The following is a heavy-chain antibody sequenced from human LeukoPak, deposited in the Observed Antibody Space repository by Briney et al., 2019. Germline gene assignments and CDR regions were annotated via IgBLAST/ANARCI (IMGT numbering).Heavy chain of an antibody. J-gene: IGHJ6*03. D-gene: IGHD1-7*01. CDR2: IYHSGST. Sequence: SETLSLTSIVSGGSISNYYWSWIRQPPGKGLEWIGYIYHSGSTDNNPSLKSRVTISLDTSKNQFSLKLSSVTAADTAVYYCARVGNWNYSPYYMDVWGKGTTVTVSS. V-gene: IGHV4-59*01. CDR1: GGSISNYY. CDR3: ARVGNWNYSPYYMDV.